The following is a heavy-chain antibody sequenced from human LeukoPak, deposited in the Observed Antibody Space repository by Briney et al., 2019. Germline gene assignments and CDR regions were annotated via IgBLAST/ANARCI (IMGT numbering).Heavy chain of an antibody. CDR3: TRSLATKY. J-gene: IGHJ4*02. CDR2: INTDGSSR. Sequence: GSPRLSCAASGFTFSTYWMHWVRQASGKGLVWVSHINTDGSSRSNADSVKGRFTISRDNAKNTLYLQMNSLRGEDSAVYYCTRSLATKYWGQGTLVTVSS. D-gene: IGHD5-24*01. V-gene: IGHV3-74*01. CDR1: GFTFSTYW.